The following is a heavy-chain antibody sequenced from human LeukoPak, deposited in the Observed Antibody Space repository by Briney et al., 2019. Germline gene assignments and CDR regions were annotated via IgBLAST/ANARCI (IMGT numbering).Heavy chain of an antibody. Sequence: GGSLRLSCAASGFTFSSYSMNWVCQAPGKGLEWVSSISSSSSYIYYADSVKGRFTISRDNAKNSLYLQMISLRAEDTAVYYCARGESKRFLEWLFFDYWGQGTLVTVSS. D-gene: IGHD3-3*01. CDR3: ARGESKRFLEWLFFDY. J-gene: IGHJ4*02. CDR1: GFTFSSYS. V-gene: IGHV3-21*01. CDR2: ISSSSSYI.